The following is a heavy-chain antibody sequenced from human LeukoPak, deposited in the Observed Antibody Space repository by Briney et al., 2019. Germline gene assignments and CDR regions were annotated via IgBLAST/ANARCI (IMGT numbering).Heavy chain of an antibody. CDR2: INHSGST. CDR1: GGSFSGYY. V-gene: IGHV4-34*01. CDR3: ARNLVGAWFDY. J-gene: IGHJ4*02. Sequence: SETLSLTCAVYGGSFSGYYWSWIRQPPVKGLEWIGEINHSGSTNYNPSLKSRVTISVDTSKNQFSLKLSSVTAADTAVYYCARNLVGAWFDYWGQGTLVTVSS. D-gene: IGHD1-26*01.